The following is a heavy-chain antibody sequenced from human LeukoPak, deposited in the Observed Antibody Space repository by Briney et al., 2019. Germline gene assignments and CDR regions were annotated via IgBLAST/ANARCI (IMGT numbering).Heavy chain of an antibody. V-gene: IGHV3-66*01. CDR1: GFTVSSKY. CDR3: AKVGAVAAVEN. Sequence: GGSLRLSCAASGFTVSSKYMSWVRQAPGKGLEWVSVIYTGETTYYADSVKGKFTISRDNSKNTLYLQMDGLRVEDTAVYYCAKVGAVAAVENWGQGTLVTVSS. D-gene: IGHD6-19*01. CDR2: IYTGETT. J-gene: IGHJ4*02.